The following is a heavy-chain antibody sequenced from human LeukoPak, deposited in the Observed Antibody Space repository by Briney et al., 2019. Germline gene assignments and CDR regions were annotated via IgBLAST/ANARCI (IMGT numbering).Heavy chain of an antibody. D-gene: IGHD1-7*01. CDR2: IIPIFGTA. Sequence: SVKVSCKASGGTFSSYAISWVRQAPGQGLEWMGGIIPIFGTANYAQKFQGRVPITTDESTSTAYMELSSLRSEDTAVYYCARDNYAGANWFDPWGQGTLVTVSS. J-gene: IGHJ5*02. V-gene: IGHV1-69*05. CDR3: ARDNYAGANWFDP. CDR1: GGTFSSYA.